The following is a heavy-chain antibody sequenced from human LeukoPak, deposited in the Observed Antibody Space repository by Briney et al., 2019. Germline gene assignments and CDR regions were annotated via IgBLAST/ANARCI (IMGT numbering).Heavy chain of an antibody. V-gene: IGHV3-7*01. J-gene: IGHJ6*03. CDR1: GFSFSSYW. Sequence: PGGSLRLSCAASGFSFSSYWMSWVRQAPGKGLEWVANIQQDGSEKYNVDSVNGRFTISRDNAKNSLYLQMNSLRVEDTAVYYCARERYENLTGYVPVPFYYYYMDVWGKGTTVTVSS. CDR2: IQQDGSEK. CDR3: ARERYENLTGYVPVPFYYYYMDV. D-gene: IGHD3-9*01.